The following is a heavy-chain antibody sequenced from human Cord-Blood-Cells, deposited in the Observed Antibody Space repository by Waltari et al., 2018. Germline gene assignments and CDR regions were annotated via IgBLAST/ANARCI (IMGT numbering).Heavy chain of an antibody. CDR2: IDYSGST. CDR1: GGSISSSSSY. V-gene: IGHV4-39*01. Sequence: QLQLQESGPGLVKPSATLSLTCTVSGGSISSSSSYWGWIRQPPGKGLEWIGCIDYSGSTYYNPSLKSRVNISVDTSKNQFALKLSSVTAADTAVYYCAGFGSWFDPWGQGTLVTVSS. CDR3: AGFGSWFDP. J-gene: IGHJ5*02. D-gene: IGHD2-15*01.